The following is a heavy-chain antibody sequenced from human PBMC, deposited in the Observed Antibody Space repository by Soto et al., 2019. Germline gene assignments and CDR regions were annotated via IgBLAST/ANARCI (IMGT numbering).Heavy chain of an antibody. CDR3: ARDDHIVVVPTSLGAMDV. Sequence: LSLTCAVYGGSISSNEWWSWVRQPPGKGLEWIGEIYHSGSTNYNPSLKSRVTISLDKSKNQSSLKLTSVTAADSAVYYCARDDHIVVVPTSLGAMDVWGQGTTVTVSS. CDR1: GGSISSNEW. J-gene: IGHJ6*02. CDR2: IYHSGST. D-gene: IGHD2-2*01. V-gene: IGHV4-4*02.